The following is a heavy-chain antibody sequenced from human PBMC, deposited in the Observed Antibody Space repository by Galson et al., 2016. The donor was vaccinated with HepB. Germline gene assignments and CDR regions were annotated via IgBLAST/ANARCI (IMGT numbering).Heavy chain of an antibody. CDR2: IWYDESEK. CDR1: GFRLSDYG. Sequence: SLRLSCAVSGFRLSDYGMHWVRQTPDKGLEWLSVIWYDESEKYYADSVKGRFTISRDNSENTLYLQMHSLRVEDTGMYYCAKDLEVRMATKYYFEYWGLGTLVTVSS. V-gene: IGHV3-33*06. D-gene: IGHD5-24*01. J-gene: IGHJ4*02. CDR3: AKDLEVRMATKYYFEY.